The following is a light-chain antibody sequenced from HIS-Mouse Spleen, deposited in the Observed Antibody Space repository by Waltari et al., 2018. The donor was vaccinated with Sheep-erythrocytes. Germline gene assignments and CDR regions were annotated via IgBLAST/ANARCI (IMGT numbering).Light chain of an antibody. CDR3: CSYAGSSTPWV. CDR2: EGR. V-gene: IGLV2-23*01. J-gene: IGLJ3*02. Sequence: QSALTQPASVSGSPGQSITISCTGTSSDVGSYNLVSWYQQHPGKAPKLMIYEGRKRPSGVSNRFSGSKSGHTASLTISGLQAEDEADYYCCSYAGSSTPWVFGGGTKLTVL. CDR1: SSDVGSYNL.